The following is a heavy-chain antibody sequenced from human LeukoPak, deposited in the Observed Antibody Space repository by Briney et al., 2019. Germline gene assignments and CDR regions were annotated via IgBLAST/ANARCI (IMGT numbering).Heavy chain of an antibody. CDR1: GFTFSSYW. Sequence: GGSLRLSCVASGFTFSSYWMHWVRQDPRKGLVWVSRINGDGRNINYADSVRGRFTISRDNAKNTLYLQMNTLRVEDTAVYYRARDQHAKWEPPGPLDYWGQGTLVTVSS. V-gene: IGHV3-74*01. CDR2: INGDGRNI. CDR3: ARDQHAKWEPPGPLDY. J-gene: IGHJ4*02. D-gene: IGHD1-26*01.